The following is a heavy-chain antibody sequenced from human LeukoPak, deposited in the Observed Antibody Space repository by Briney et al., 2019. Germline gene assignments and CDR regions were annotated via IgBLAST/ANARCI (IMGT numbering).Heavy chain of an antibody. CDR1: GFTFSNYA. V-gene: IGHV3-23*01. D-gene: IGHD3-16*01. Sequence: GGSLILSCAASGFTFSNYAMTWVRQAPGKGLEWVSAISANGGNTYYADSVKGRLTISRDNSKNTLFLQMNSLRAEDTAVYYCAEGKGGEAFDIWGQGTMVTVSS. J-gene: IGHJ3*02. CDR3: AEGKGGEAFDI. CDR2: ISANGGNT.